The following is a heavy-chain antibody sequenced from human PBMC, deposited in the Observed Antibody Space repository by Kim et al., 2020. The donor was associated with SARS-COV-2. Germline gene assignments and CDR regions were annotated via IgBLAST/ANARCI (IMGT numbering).Heavy chain of an antibody. D-gene: IGHD2-2*01. CDR2: IYTSGST. J-gene: IGHJ6*02. CDR3: ARDGSSRVNYYYYYGMDV. V-gene: IGHV4-4*07. Sequence: SETLSLTCTVSGGSISSYYWSWIRQPAGKGLEWIGRIYTSGSTNYNPSLKSRVTMSVDTSKNQFSLKLSSVTAADTAVYYCARDGSSRVNYYYYYGMDVWGQGTTVTVSS. CDR1: GGSISSYY.